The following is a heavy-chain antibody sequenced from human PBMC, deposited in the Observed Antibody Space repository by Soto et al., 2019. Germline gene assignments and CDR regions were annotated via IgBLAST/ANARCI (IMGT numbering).Heavy chain of an antibody. CDR3: AKDLGHGGGGAFDI. J-gene: IGHJ3*02. CDR2: ISYDGSNK. D-gene: IGHD7-27*01. V-gene: IGHV3-30*18. Sequence: QVQLVESGGGVVQPGRSLRLSCAASGFTFSSYGMHWVRQAPGKGLEWVALISYDGSNKYYADSVKGRFTISRDNSKNTLYLQLNILRTEATSEYYCAKDLGHGGGGAFDIWGHGTMVTVSS. CDR1: GFTFSSYG.